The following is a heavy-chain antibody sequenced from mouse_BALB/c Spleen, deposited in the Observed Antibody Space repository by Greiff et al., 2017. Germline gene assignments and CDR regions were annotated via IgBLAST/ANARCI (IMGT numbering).Heavy chain of an antibody. J-gene: IGHJ1*01. Sequence: VQRVESGPGLVQPSQSLSITCTVSGFSLTSYGVHWVRQSPGKGLEWLGVIWSGGSTDYNAAFISRLSISKDNSKSQVFFKMNSLQANDTAIYYCARNSVTTAYWYFDVWGAGTTVTVSS. CDR3: ARNSVTTAYWYFDV. D-gene: IGHD1-2*01. V-gene: IGHV2-2*02. CDR2: IWSGGST. CDR1: GFSLTSYG.